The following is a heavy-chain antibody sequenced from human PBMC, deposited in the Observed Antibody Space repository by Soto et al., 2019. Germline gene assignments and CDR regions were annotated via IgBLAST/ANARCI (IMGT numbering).Heavy chain of an antibody. J-gene: IGHJ4*02. V-gene: IGHV3-30-3*01. CDR1: GFTFSSYA. CDR3: ASPSPGSDSSSWYAD. CDR2: ISYDGSNK. Sequence: QVQLVESGGGVVQPGRSLRLSCAASGFTFSSYAMHWVRQAPGKGLEWVAVISYDGSNKYYADSVKGRFTISRDNSKNTLYLQMNSLRAEDTAVYYCASPSPGSDSSSWYADWGQGTLVTVSS. D-gene: IGHD6-13*01.